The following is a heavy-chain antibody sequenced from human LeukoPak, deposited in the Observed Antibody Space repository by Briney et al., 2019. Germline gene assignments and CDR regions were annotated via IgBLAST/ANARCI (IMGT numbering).Heavy chain of an antibody. CDR2: IYYSGSP. D-gene: IGHD6-19*01. V-gene: IGHV4-59*01. Sequence: PSETLSLTCTVSGGSISSYYWSWVRQPPGKGLEWIGYIYYSGSPNYNPSLKSRVTISVDTSKNQFSLKLSSVTAADTAVYYCARGESSGWYFDYWGQGTLVTVSS. J-gene: IGHJ4*02. CDR3: ARGESSGWYFDY. CDR1: GGSISSYY.